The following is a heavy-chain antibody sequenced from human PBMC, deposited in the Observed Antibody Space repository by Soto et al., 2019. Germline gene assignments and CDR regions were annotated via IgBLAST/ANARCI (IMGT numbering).Heavy chain of an antibody. Sequence: QVQLVESGGGVVQPGRSLRLSCAASGFTFSSYGMHWVRQAPGKGLEWVAVISYDGSNKYYADSVKGRFTISRDNSKNTLYLQMNSLRAEDTAVYYCAKDSLGYYLDYWGQGTLVIVSS. J-gene: IGHJ4*02. V-gene: IGHV3-30*18. CDR3: AKDSLGYYLDY. CDR2: ISYDGSNK. D-gene: IGHD3-16*01. CDR1: GFTFSSYG.